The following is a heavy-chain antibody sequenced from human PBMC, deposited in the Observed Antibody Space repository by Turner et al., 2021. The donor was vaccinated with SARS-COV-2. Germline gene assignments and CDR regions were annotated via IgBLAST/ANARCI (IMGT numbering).Heavy chain of an antibody. D-gene: IGHD2-2*01. CDR1: GFTFSSYG. Sequence: QVQLVESGGGVVQPGRSLRLSCAASGFTFSSYGMHWVRQAPGKGLEWGAVIWYDGSNKYYADSVKGRFTISRDNSKNTLYLQMNSLRAKDTAVYYCAREGDCSSTNCGAMDVWGQGTTVTVSS. J-gene: IGHJ6*02. CDR2: IWYDGSNK. CDR3: AREGDCSSTNCGAMDV. V-gene: IGHV3-33*01.